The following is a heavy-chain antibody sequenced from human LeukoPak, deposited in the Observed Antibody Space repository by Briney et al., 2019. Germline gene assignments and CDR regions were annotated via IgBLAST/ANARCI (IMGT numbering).Heavy chain of an antibody. CDR1: GGSISSSSYY. D-gene: IGHD6-13*01. CDR3: ASINRVAAAVHNWFDP. V-gene: IGHV4-39*07. CDR2: IYYSGST. J-gene: IGHJ5*02. Sequence: SETLSLTCTVSGGSISSSSYYWGWIRQPPGKGLEWIGSIYYSGSTYYNPSLKSRVTISVDTSKNQFSLKLSSVTAADTAVYYCASINRVAAAVHNWFDPWGQGTLVTVSS.